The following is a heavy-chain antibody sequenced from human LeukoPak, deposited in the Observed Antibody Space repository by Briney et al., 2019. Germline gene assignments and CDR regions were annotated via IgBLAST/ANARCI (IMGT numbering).Heavy chain of an antibody. V-gene: IGHV1-2*02. J-gene: IGHJ4*02. Sequence: ASVNVSCKASGYTFTGYYMHWVRQAPGQGLEWMGWINPDSGGTNYAQKFQGRVTMTRDTSISTAYMELSRLRSDDTAVYYCARVVYVLRFLEWLPDYWGQGTLVTVSS. CDR2: INPDSGGT. CDR1: GYTFTGYY. CDR3: ARVVYVLRFLEWLPDY. D-gene: IGHD3-3*01.